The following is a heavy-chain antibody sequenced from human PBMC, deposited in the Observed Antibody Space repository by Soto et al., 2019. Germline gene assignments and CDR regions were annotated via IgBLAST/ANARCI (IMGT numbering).Heavy chain of an antibody. D-gene: IGHD1-1*01. CDR1: GFTFSEYG. Sequence: QVHLVESGGGGVQPGTSLRLSCAASGFTFSEYGMQWVRQAPGKGLGWVAVIWYDGSNKYYADSEKGRFTISRDNSKNTLYLQMHSLRADDTAVYECARQMRYLQPYYRGQGTLVTVSS. CDR3: ARQMRYLQPYY. CDR2: IWYDGSNK. J-gene: IGHJ4*02. V-gene: IGHV3-33*01.